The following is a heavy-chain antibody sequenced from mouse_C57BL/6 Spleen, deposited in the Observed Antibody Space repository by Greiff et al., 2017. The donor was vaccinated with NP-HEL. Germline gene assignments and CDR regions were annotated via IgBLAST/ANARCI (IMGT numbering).Heavy chain of an antibody. D-gene: IGHD2-1*01. CDR1: GYTFTSYW. CDR3: AIPYGNYARDY. J-gene: IGHJ4*01. V-gene: IGHV1-64*01. Sequence: QVQLQQPGAELVKPGASVKLSCKASGYTFTSYWMHWVKQRPGQGLEWIGMIHPNSGSTNYNEKFKSKATLTVDKSSSTAYMQLSSLTSEDSAVYYCAIPYGNYARDYWGQGTSVTVSS. CDR2: IHPNSGST.